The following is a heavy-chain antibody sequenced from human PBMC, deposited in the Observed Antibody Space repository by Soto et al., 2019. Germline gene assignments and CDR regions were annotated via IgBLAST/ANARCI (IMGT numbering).Heavy chain of an antibody. Sequence: SVKVSYKASCDSVSNDYLHWVRQAPVQGFEWLGVISPFGGATAYAQSFKGRVTVTMDKSSTTFYLELSSLRSDDTAVYYCATGRGGKTVANFGMDVWGQGVKVTVSS. V-gene: IGHV1-46*01. CDR1: CDSVSNDY. CDR3: ATGRGGKTVANFGMDV. D-gene: IGHD3-16*01. J-gene: IGHJ6*02. CDR2: ISPFGGAT.